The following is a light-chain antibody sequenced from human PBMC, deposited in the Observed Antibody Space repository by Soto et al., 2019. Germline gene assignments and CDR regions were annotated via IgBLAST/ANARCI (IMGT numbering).Light chain of an antibody. Sequence: QPVLTQSPSASASLGASVKLTCTLSSGHSNYAIAWHQQLPEKGPRYLMKVNSDGSHSKGEGIPDRFSGSSSGAERYLTISSLQSEDEADYYCQTWDTGIVLFGGGTKVTVL. J-gene: IGLJ2*01. CDR1: SGHSNYA. CDR3: QTWDTGIVL. CDR2: VNSDGSH. V-gene: IGLV4-69*01.